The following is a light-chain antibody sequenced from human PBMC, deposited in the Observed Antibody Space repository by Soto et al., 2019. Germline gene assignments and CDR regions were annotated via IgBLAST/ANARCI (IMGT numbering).Light chain of an antibody. V-gene: IGLV3-22*01. CDR2: EES. Sequence: SYELTQVPSVSVSPGQTARITWSGDVRGENYADWYQQKPGQAPELVIYEESELYPGIPERFSGSTSGNTTTLTISRVLTEDETHYYCLYGDEDNVFGTGTKVTVL. J-gene: IGLJ1*01. CDR1: VRGENY. CDR3: LYGDEDNV.